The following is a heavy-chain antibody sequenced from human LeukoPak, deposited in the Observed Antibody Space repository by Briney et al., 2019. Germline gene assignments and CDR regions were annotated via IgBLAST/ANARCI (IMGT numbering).Heavy chain of an antibody. D-gene: IGHD5-12*01. CDR2: ISISGGST. CDR1: GFTFSSYA. Sequence: GGSLRLSCVASGFTFSSYAMTWVRQAPGKGLEWVSSISISGGSTYYADSVKGRLIISRDNSKNTLFLQINSLRTEDTAVYYCAKESGYDFGGGQGTLVTVSS. J-gene: IGHJ4*02. V-gene: IGHV3-23*01. CDR3: AKESGYDFG.